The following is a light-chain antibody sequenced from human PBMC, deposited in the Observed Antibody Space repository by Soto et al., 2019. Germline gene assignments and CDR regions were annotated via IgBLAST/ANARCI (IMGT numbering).Light chain of an antibody. CDR3: VLYKGTGISV. Sequence: QAVVTQEPSFSVSPGRTVTLTCGLSSGSVSTSYYPSWYQLTPGQAPRTLIYSTNTRSSGVPNRFSGSILENKAALTITGAQADDESDYYCVLYKGTGISVFGGGTKVTVL. CDR1: SGSVSTSYY. CDR2: STN. V-gene: IGLV8-61*01. J-gene: IGLJ3*02.